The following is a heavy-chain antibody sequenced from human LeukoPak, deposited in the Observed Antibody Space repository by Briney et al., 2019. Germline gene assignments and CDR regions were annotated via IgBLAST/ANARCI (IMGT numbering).Heavy chain of an antibody. J-gene: IGHJ4*02. CDR3: SKVGSRWFLV. Sequence: GGSVKVSCEASGFTFSSYAMSWVRQAPGQGLKWVSTISRNGGSTYYAHYVKGSVTITRDTSMRTVYLQMNSLRSEDTDVYYCSKVGSRWFLVWGQGTLVTVSS. V-gene: IGHV3-23*01. CDR1: GFTFSSYA. D-gene: IGHD3-10*01. CDR2: ISRNGGST.